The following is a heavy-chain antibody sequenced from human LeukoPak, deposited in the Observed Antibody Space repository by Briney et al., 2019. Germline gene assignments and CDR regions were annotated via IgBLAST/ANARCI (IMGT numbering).Heavy chain of an antibody. CDR1: GFTFDDYA. V-gene: IGHV3-43*02. CDR2: ISGDGGST. J-gene: IGHJ3*02. D-gene: IGHD6-13*01. Sequence: GGSLRLSCAASGFTFDDYAMHWVRQAPGKGLEWVSLISGDGGSTYYADSVKGRFTISRDNSKNSLYLQMNSLRAEDTAMYYCARVTSSRGAIDIWGQGTMVTVSS. CDR3: ARVTSSRGAIDI.